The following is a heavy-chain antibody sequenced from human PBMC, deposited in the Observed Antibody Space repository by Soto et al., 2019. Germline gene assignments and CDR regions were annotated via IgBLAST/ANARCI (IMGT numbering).Heavy chain of an antibody. J-gene: IGHJ6*02. CDR2: TSGSGGST. CDR3: AKDKAYYYGMDV. CDR1: GFTFSSYA. Sequence: QSVGSLRLSCAASGFTFSSYAMSWVRQAPGKGLEWVSATSGSGGSTYYADSVKGRFTISRDNSKNTLYLQMNSLRAEDTAVYYCAKDKAYYYGMDVWGQGTTVTVSS. V-gene: IGHV3-23*01.